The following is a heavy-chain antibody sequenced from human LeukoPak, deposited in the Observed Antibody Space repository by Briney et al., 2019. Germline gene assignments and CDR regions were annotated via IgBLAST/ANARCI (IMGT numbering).Heavy chain of an antibody. CDR3: ASGVT. D-gene: IGHD5-18*01. CDR1: GFTFSSYW. J-gene: IGHJ4*02. V-gene: IGHV3-7*01. Sequence: PGGCLRLSCAASGFTFSSYWTSWVRQAPGKGLEWVANIKQDGSEKYYVDSVKGRFTVSRDNAKNSLYLQMNSLRAEDTAVYYCASGVTWGQGTLVTVSS. CDR2: IKQDGSEK.